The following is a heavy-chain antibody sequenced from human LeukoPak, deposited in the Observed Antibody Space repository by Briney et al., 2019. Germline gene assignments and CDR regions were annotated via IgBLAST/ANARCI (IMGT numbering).Heavy chain of an antibody. CDR3: ARDGGAYSPIDY. CDR1: GGSISSYY. Sequence: PSETLSLTCTVSGGSISSYYWNWIRQPPGKGLEWIGYIYYSGGTNYNPSLKSRVTISVDTSKNQFSLKLSSVTAADTAVYYCARDGGAYSPIDYWGQGTLVTVSS. J-gene: IGHJ4*02. CDR2: IYYSGGT. D-gene: IGHD5-18*01. V-gene: IGHV4-59*01.